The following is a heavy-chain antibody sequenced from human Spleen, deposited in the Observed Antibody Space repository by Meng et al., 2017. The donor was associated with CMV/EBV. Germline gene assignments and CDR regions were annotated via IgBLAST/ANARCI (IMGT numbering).Heavy chain of an antibody. CDR2: ISSSGSSI. CDR1: GFTFSSYE. Sequence: GGSLRLSCAASGFTFSSYEMNWVRQAPGKGLEWVSYISSSGSSIYYADSVKGRFTISRDNAKNSLYLQMNSLRAEDTAAYYCARKNYYGSGRYYSGFDYWGQGTLVTVSS. CDR3: ARKNYYGSGRYYSGFDY. D-gene: IGHD3-10*01. J-gene: IGHJ4*02. V-gene: IGHV3-48*03.